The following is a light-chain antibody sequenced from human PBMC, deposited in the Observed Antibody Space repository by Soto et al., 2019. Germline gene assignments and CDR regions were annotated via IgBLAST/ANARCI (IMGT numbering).Light chain of an antibody. V-gene: IGKV3-20*01. CDR2: GAS. CDR3: QQYGSSPQWT. CDR1: QSVSSSY. J-gene: IGKJ1*01. Sequence: EIVLTQSPGTLSLSPGERVTLSCRASQSVSSSYLAWYQQKPGQAPRLLIYGASSRATGIQDRFSGSGSGTDFTLTISRLEPEDFAVYYCQQYGSSPQWTFGQGTKVEIK.